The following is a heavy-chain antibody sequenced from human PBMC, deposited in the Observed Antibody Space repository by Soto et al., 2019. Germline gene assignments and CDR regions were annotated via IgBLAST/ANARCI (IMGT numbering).Heavy chain of an antibody. CDR1: GYSFTSYY. V-gene: IGHV1-46*01. Sequence: ASVQVSCKASGYSFTSYYMQCVRQAAGQGVEWMGIINPSGGSTSYAQKFQGRVTMTSDTSTSTVYMELSSLRSEDTAVYYCAREARADTTYYYYGMDVWGQGTTVTVSS. D-gene: IGHD1-26*01. J-gene: IGHJ6*02. CDR3: AREARADTTYYYYGMDV. CDR2: INPSGGST.